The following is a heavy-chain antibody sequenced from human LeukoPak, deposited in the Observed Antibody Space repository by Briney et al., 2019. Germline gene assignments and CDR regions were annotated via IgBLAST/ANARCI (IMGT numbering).Heavy chain of an antibody. CDR3: ARVEGSDWYLYYLDY. Sequence: GGSLRLSCAASGFTFRSYDMHWVRQAPGKGLEWVSSISSSSSYIYYADSVKGRFTISRDNAKNSLYLQMNSLRAEDTAVYYCARVEGSDWYLYYLDYWGQGTLVTVSS. CDR1: GFTFRSYD. D-gene: IGHD6-19*01. V-gene: IGHV3-21*01. CDR2: ISSSSSYI. J-gene: IGHJ4*02.